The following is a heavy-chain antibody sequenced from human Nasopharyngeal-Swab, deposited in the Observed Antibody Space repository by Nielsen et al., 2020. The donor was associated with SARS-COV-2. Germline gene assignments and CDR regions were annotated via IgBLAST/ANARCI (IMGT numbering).Heavy chain of an antibody. Sequence: EGSLRLSCAASGFTFSSYSMNWVRQAPGKGLEWVSYISSSSSTIYYADSVKGRFTISRDNAKNSLYLQMNSLRAEDTAVYYCARVPSIAVAGILLPYYYYYMDVWGKGTTVTVSS. CDR2: ISSSSSTI. CDR3: ARVPSIAVAGILLPYYYYYMDV. D-gene: IGHD6-19*01. J-gene: IGHJ6*03. CDR1: GFTFSSYS. V-gene: IGHV3-48*01.